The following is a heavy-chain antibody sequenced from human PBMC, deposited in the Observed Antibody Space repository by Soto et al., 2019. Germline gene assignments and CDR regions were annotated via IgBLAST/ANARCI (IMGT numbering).Heavy chain of an antibody. D-gene: IGHD6-13*01. CDR1: GDSVSSNSAA. J-gene: IGHJ6*02. CDR2: TYYRSKWYN. V-gene: IGHV6-1*01. CDR3: ARDRAYSSTWPTRDYYYGMDV. Sequence: PSQSVSLTFAISGDSVSSNSAAWNWIRHSPSRFLELLGRTYYRSKWYNDYAVSVKSRITINPDTSKNQFSLQLNSVTPEDTAVYYCARDRAYSSTWPTRDYYYGMDVWGQGTTVTVSS.